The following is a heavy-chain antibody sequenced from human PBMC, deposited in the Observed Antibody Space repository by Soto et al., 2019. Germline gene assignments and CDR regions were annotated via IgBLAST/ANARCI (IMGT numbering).Heavy chain of an antibody. CDR2: ISGSGGST. V-gene: IGHV3-23*01. CDR1: GFTFSSYA. CDR3: AKDRLMGGRYGRADY. J-gene: IGHJ4*02. D-gene: IGHD3-10*01. Sequence: EVQLLESGGGLVQPGGSLRLSCAASGFTFSSYAMSWVRQAPGKGLEWVSAISGSGGSTYYADSVKGRFTISRDNSKNTLDLQMNSLRAEDTAVYYCAKDRLMGGRYGRADYWGQGTLVTVSS.